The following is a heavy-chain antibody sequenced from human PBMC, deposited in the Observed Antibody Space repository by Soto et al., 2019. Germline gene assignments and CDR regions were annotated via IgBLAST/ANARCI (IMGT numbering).Heavy chain of an antibody. D-gene: IGHD6-13*01. Sequence: GGSLRLSCAASGFPFSSYAMSWVRQSPGKGLEWVSAISGSGGSTYYADSVKGRFTISRDNSKNTLYLQMNSLRAEDTAVYYCAKDHSSSRTLPVGPDPWGQGALATV. V-gene: IGHV3-23*01. CDR3: AKDHSSSRTLPVGPDP. J-gene: IGHJ5*02. CDR1: GFPFSSYA. CDR2: ISGSGGST.